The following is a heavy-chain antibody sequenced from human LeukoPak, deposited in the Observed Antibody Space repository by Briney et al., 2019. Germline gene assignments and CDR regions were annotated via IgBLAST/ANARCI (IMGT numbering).Heavy chain of an antibody. J-gene: IGHJ3*02. Sequence: GGSLRLSCAASGFTFSSYSMNWVRQAPGKGLEWVSSISSSSSYIYYADSVKGRFTISRDNAKNSLYLQMNSLRAEDTAVYYCARDDLSMIRAFDIWGQGTMVTVSS. V-gene: IGHV3-21*01. CDR3: ARDDLSMIRAFDI. D-gene: IGHD5/OR15-5a*01. CDR1: GFTFSSYS. CDR2: ISSSSSYI.